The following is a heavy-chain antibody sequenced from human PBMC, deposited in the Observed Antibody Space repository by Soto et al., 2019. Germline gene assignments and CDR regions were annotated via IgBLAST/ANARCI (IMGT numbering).Heavy chain of an antibody. Sequence: GGSLRLSCAASGFNFDDYGIHWVRQAPGKGQEWVSGISYYSGSIGYADSVKGRFTISRDNAKNSLYLQMNSLRAEDTALFYCAKCIGGTANVLDVWGQGTTVTISS. V-gene: IGHV3-9*01. CDR1: GFNFDDYG. D-gene: IGHD2-15*01. CDR3: AKCIGGTANVLDV. J-gene: IGHJ6*02. CDR2: ISYYSGSI.